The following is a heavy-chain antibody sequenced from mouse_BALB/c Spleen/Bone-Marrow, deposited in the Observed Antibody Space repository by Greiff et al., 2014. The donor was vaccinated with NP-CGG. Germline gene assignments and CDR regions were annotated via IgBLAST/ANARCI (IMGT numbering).Heavy chain of an antibody. V-gene: IGHV2-9*02. CDR3: ARITTATGAMDY. CDR1: GFSLTNYG. D-gene: IGHD1-2*01. CDR2: IWADGST. Sequence: VKLQESGPGLVAPSQSLSITCTVSGFSLTNYGVHRVRQPPGKGLEWLGVIWADGSTNYNSALMSRLSISKDNSKSQVFFKMNSLQTDDTAMYYCARITTATGAMDYWGQGTSVTVSS. J-gene: IGHJ4*01.